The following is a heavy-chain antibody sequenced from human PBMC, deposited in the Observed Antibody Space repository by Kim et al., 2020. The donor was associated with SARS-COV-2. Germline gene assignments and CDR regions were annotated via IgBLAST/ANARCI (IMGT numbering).Heavy chain of an antibody. CDR2: IYYSGST. Sequence: SETLSLTCTVSGGSVSGYYWSWIRQPPGKGLEWIGYIYYSGSTNYNPSLKSRVTISVDTSKNQFSLKLSSMTAADTAVYYCARHEGGSWIPLDYWGQGTLVTVSS. J-gene: IGHJ4*02. D-gene: IGHD6-13*01. CDR3: ARHEGGSWIPLDY. CDR1: GGSVSGYY. V-gene: IGHV4-59*08.